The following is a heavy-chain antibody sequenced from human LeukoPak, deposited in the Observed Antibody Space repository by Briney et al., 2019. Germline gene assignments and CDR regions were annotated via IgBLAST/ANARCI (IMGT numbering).Heavy chain of an antibody. J-gene: IGHJ3*02. CDR2: IWYDGSNK. Sequence: PGGSLRLSCAASGFTFSSYGMHWVRQAPGKGLEWVAVIWYDGSNKYYADSVKGRFTISRDNSKNTLYLQMNSLRAEDTAVYYCAKAAGSLGMDDAFDIWGQGTMVNGS. CDR1: GFTFSSYG. V-gene: IGHV3-33*06. CDR3: AKAAGSLGMDDAFDI. D-gene: IGHD1-26*01.